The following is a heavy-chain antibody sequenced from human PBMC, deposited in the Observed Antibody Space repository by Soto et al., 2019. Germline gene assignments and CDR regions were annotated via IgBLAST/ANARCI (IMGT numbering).Heavy chain of an antibody. D-gene: IGHD3-9*01. Sequence: QVQLVESGGGLVKPGGSLILSCAASGCTFSDYYMSWIRQAPGTGLEWVSYISSSSSYTNYADSVKGRFTISRDNAKNSLYLQMNSLRAEDTAVYYCARDREEYYDILTCYYYGMDVWGQGTTVTVSS. J-gene: IGHJ6*02. CDR2: ISSSSSYT. V-gene: IGHV3-11*05. CDR1: GCTFSDYY. CDR3: ARDREEYYDILTCYYYGMDV.